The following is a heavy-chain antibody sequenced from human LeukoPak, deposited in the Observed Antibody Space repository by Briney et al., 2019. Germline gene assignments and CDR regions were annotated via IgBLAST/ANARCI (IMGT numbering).Heavy chain of an antibody. V-gene: IGHV1-24*01. CDR2: FDPEDGET. CDR3: ATDSYDSSGYRYDVFYI. CDR1: GYTLTELS. J-gene: IGHJ3*02. Sequence: ASVKVSCKVSGYTLTELSMHWVRQAPGEGLEWMGGFDPEDGETIYAQKFQGRVTMTEDTSTDTAYMELSSLRSEDTAVYYCATDSYDSSGYRYDVFYIWGQGTMVTVSS. D-gene: IGHD3-22*01.